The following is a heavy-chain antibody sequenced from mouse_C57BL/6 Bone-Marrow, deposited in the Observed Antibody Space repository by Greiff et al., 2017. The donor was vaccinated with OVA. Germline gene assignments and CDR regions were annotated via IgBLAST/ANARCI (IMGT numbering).Heavy chain of an antibody. V-gene: IGHV1-82*01. Sequence: QVQLQQSGPELVKPGASVKISCKASGYAFSSSWMNWVKQRPGKGLEWIGRIYPGDGDTNYNGKFKGKATLTADKSSSTAYMQLSSLTSEDSAVYFCARFDGYYPFDDWGQGTTLTVSS. CDR1: GYAFSSSW. J-gene: IGHJ2*01. CDR2: IYPGDGDT. D-gene: IGHD2-3*01. CDR3: ARFDGYYPFDD.